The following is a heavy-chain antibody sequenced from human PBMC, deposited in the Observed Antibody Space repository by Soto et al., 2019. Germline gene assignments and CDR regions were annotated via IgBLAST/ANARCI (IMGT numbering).Heavy chain of an antibody. V-gene: IGHV3-33*01. CDR1: GFTFSRHG. Sequence: QVQLVESGGGVVQPGRSLRLSCAVSGFTFSRHGMHWVRQAPGRGLEWVAAIWYAGSNQYYADSVKGRFTISRDNSKNTLYLQMNSLRAEDTAIYYCASSGSYYEFPDLGMDYWGQGTLVTVSS. CDR2: IWYAGSNQ. D-gene: IGHD1-26*01. J-gene: IGHJ4*02. CDR3: ASSGSYYEFPDLGMDY.